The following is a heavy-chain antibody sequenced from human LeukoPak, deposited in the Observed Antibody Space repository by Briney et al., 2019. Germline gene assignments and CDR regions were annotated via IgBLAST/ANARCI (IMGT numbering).Heavy chain of an antibody. D-gene: IGHD4-23*01. V-gene: IGHV2-5*02. CDR2: IYWDDDK. Sequence: SGPTLVNPTQTLTLTCTFSNFSLSCSGVGVGWIRQPPGKALEWLALIYWDDDKRYSPSLKSRLTITKDTSKNQVVLTMTNMDPVDTATYYCAHRGYGGNFGYFDYWGQGTLVTVSS. CDR1: NFSLSCSGVG. J-gene: IGHJ4*02. CDR3: AHRGYGGNFGYFDY.